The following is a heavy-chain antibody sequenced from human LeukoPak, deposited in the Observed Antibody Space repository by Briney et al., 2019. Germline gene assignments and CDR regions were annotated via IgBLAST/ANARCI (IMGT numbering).Heavy chain of an antibody. J-gene: IGHJ4*02. V-gene: IGHV3-21*01. Sequence: GGSLRLSCAASGLTFTSYSMNWVRQAPGKGLEWVSSMSSSSSHIYYADSVKGRFTSSRDNANNSLFLQMNSLSAEDTSVYYCVRVGYTSGWPDYWGQGTLVTVSS. D-gene: IGHD6-25*01. CDR3: VRVGYTSGWPDY. CDR2: MSSSSSHI. CDR1: GLTFTSYS.